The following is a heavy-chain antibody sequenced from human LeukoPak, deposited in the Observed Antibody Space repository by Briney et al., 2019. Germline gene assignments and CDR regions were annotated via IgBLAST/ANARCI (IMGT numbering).Heavy chain of an antibody. D-gene: IGHD3-10*01. J-gene: IGHJ4*02. Sequence: GASVTVSCKASGYTFTGYYMHWVRQATGQGLEWMGWMNPNSGNTGYAQKFQGRVTMTRNTSISTAYMELSSLRSEDTAVYYCARSYGSGSYEFENWGEGTLVTVSS. V-gene: IGHV1-8*02. CDR1: GYTFTGYY. CDR3: ARSYGSGSYEFEN. CDR2: MNPNSGNT.